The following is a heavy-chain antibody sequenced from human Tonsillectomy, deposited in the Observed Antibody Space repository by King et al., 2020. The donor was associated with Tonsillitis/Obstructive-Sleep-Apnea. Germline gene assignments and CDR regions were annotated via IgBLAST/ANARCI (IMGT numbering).Heavy chain of an antibody. Sequence: VQLVQSGSELRKPGASVKVSCKASGYTFTSFGINWVRQAPGQGLEWMGWINTNTGNPTYAQGFTGRFVFSLDTSVSTAYPQISSLKAEDTAVYYCARDSKDLDYYYYYMDVWGKGTTVTVSS. J-gene: IGHJ6*03. CDR2: INTNTGNP. CDR1: GYTFTSFG. D-gene: IGHD2-15*01. V-gene: IGHV7-4-1*02. CDR3: ARDSKDLDYYYYYMDV.